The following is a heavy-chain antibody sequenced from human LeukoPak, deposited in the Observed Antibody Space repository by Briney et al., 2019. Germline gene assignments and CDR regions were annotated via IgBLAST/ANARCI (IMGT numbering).Heavy chain of an antibody. CDR2: FNPISGGT. Sequence: ASVKVSCKASAYTFSAYYMHWVRQAPGQGLEWMGWFNPISGGTDYAQKFQGRVTMTRDTSISTAYMELRRLRSDDTAVYYCARLRGYMDVWGKGTTVTVSS. CDR3: ARLRGYMDV. V-gene: IGHV1-2*02. J-gene: IGHJ6*03. CDR1: AYTFSAYY.